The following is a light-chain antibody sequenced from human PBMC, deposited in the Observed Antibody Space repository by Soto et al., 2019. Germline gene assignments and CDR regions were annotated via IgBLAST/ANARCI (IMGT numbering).Light chain of an antibody. CDR3: QQRSNWPLT. CDR1: QSVSSY. J-gene: IGKJ4*01. Sequence: EIVLTQSPATRSLSAGQRATHSCRASQSVSSYLAWYKQKPGQAPRLLIYDAYNRATGIPARFSGSGSGTDFTLTISSLEPEDFAVYYCQQRSNWPLTFGGGTKVDIK. CDR2: DAY. V-gene: IGKV3-11*01.